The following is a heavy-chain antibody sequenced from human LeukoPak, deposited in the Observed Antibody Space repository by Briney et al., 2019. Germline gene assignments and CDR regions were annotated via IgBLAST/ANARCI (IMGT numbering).Heavy chain of an antibody. CDR3: AKDFRSGSYNFDY. Sequence: GGSMRLSCAASGFTFSSYAMSWVRQAPGKGLEWVSAISGSGDNTYYADSVKGRFTISRGNSKNTLYVQMNSLRAEDTAVYYCAKDFRSGSYNFDYWGQGTLVTVSS. CDR1: GFTFSSYA. J-gene: IGHJ4*02. D-gene: IGHD3-10*01. CDR2: ISGSGDNT. V-gene: IGHV3-23*01.